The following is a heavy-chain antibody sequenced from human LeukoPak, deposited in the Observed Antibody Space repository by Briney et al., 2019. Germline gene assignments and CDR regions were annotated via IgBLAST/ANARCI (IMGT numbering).Heavy chain of an antibody. CDR2: IRYDGSNK. CDR3: AKLVVPAAINDY. J-gene: IGHJ4*02. D-gene: IGHD2-2*01. V-gene: IGHV3-30*02. CDR1: GFTFSDYN. Sequence: GGSLRLSCAASGFTFSDYNMRWIRQAPGKGLEWVAFIRYDGSNKYYADSVKGRFTISRDNSKNTLYLQMNSLRAEDTAVYYCAKLVVPAAINDYWGQGTLVTVSS.